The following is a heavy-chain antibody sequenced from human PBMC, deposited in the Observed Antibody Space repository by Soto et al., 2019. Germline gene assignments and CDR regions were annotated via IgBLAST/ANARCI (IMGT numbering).Heavy chain of an antibody. CDR1: GGSISSGDYS. Sequence: QLQLQESGSGLVKPSRTLSLTCIVSGGSISSGDYSWNWIHQPPGKGLQWIGYISPSGTTYYNPSLKSRVTISLDRSKNHFSLTLSSVTAADTAVYYCARSTALVRQYFDSWGQGTLVTVSS. CDR3: ARSTALVRQYFDS. J-gene: IGHJ4*02. D-gene: IGHD5-18*01. CDR2: ISPSGTT. V-gene: IGHV4-30-2*01.